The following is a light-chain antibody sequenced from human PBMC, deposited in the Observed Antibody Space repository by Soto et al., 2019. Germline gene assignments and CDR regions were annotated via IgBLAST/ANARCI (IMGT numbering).Light chain of an antibody. CDR3: HHYNNWPRT. CDR1: QSVSSN. J-gene: IGKJ1*01. V-gene: IGKV3-15*01. CDR2: GAS. Sequence: EIVMTQSPATLSVSPAERATLSCRASQSVSSNLAWYQQKPGQAPRLLIYGASTRATGIPARFSGSRSGTEFTLTISSLQSEDFAVYYCHHYNNWPRTFGQGTKVEIK.